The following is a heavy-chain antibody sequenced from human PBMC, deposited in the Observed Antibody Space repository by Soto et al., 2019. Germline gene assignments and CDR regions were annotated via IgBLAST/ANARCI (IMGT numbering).Heavy chain of an antibody. CDR1: GFTFSSYG. J-gene: IGHJ4*02. CDR2: IWYDGSNK. Sequence: QVQLVEAGGGVVQPGRSLRLSCAASGFTFSSYGMHWVRQAPGKGLEWVAVIWYDGSNKYYADSVKGRFTISRDNSKNTLYLQMNSLRAEDTAVYYCARDSMWEYYYDSSGYYPYIDYWGQGTLVTVSS. V-gene: IGHV3-33*01. CDR3: ARDSMWEYYYDSSGYYPYIDY. D-gene: IGHD3-22*01.